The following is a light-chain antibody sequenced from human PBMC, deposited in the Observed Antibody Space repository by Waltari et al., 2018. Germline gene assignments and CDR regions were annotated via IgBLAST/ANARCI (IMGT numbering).Light chain of an antibody. CDR1: QSIGSY. J-gene: IGKJ2*01. Sequence: EIVLTQSPATLSLSPGERATLPCRASQSIGSYLAWYHQKPGLAPSLLIYDASNRAAGIPARFSGSGSGTDFTLTISSLEPEDFAVYYCQHRSNWPPSFGQGTKVEIE. CDR3: QHRSNWPPS. V-gene: IGKV3-11*01. CDR2: DAS.